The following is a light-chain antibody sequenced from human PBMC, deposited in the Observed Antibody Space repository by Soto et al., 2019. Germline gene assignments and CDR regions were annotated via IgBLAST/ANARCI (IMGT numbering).Light chain of an antibody. CDR1: SSDVGGYNY. CDR3: CSYAGSSTLV. V-gene: IGLV2-23*02. J-gene: IGLJ2*01. Sequence: QSVLTQPASVSGSPGQSITISCTGTSSDVGGYNYVSWYQQHPGKAPKLMIYDVSNRPSGVSNRFSGSKSGNTASLTISGLQAEDEADDYCCSYAGSSTLVFGGGTQLTVL. CDR2: DVS.